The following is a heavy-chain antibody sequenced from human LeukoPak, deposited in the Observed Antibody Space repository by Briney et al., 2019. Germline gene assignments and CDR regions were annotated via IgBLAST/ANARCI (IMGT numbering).Heavy chain of an antibody. J-gene: IGHJ4*02. CDR2: IWYDGSNK. CDR1: GFTFSSYG. Sequence: GRSLRLSCAASGFTFSSYGMHWVRQAPGKGLEWVAVIWYDGSNKYYADSVKGRFTISRDNSKNTLYLQMNSLRAEDTAVYYCARDFSKGSGCLYWGQGTLVTVSS. CDR3: ARDFSKGSGCLY. V-gene: IGHV3-33*01. D-gene: IGHD6-19*01.